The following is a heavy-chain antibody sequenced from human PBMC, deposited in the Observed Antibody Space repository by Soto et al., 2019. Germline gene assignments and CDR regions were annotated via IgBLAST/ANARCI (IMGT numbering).Heavy chain of an antibody. J-gene: IGHJ5*02. CDR3: ARGRFSTTLYAGFDP. Sequence: PGGSLRLSCAASGFTFTSYAMHWVRQAPGKGLEWVAAISYHGRDEYYADSVKGRFSISRDNSKNTLNLQMNSLRAEGTAVYYCARGRFSTTLYAGFDPWGQGTLVTVSS. V-gene: IGHV3-30*04. D-gene: IGHD2-2*01. CDR2: ISYHGRDE. CDR1: GFTFTSYA.